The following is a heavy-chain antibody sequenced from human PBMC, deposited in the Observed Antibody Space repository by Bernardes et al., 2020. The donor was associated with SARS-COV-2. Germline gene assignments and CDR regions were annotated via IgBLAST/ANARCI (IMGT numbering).Heavy chain of an antibody. J-gene: IGHJ4*02. CDR2: INPNSGGT. CDR1: GYTFTGYY. V-gene: IGHV1-2*02. D-gene: IGHD2-2*01. CDR3: AGGGSIVVVPGAMDY. Sequence: VKVSCKASGYTFTGYYMHWVRQAPGQGLEWMGWINPNSGGTNYAQKFQGRLTMTRDTSISTAYMELSRLRSADTAVYYCAGGGSIVVVPGAMDYWGQGTLVTVSS.